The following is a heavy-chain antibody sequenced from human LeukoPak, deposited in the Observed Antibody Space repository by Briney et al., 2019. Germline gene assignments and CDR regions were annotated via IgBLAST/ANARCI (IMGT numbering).Heavy chain of an antibody. V-gene: IGHV4-39*07. CDR3: ARGPYSYDSSGAFDI. CDR1: GGSISSSSYY. CDR2: IYYSGST. J-gene: IGHJ3*02. D-gene: IGHD3-22*01. Sequence: SETLSLTCTVSGGSISSSSYYWGWIRQPPGKGLEWIGSIYYSGSTYYNPSLKSRVTISVDTSKNQFSLKLSSVTAADTAVYFCARGPYSYDSSGAFDIWGQGTMVTVSS.